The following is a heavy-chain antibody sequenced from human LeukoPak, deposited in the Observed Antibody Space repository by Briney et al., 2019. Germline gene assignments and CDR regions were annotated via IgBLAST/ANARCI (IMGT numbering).Heavy chain of an antibody. CDR3: VRGGSYYIFDY. V-gene: IGHV4-4*02. CDR1: GFAFSNAW. CDR2: IYHSGST. Sequence: PGGSLRLSCAASGFAFSNAWMSWVRQPPGKGLEWIGEIYHSGSTNYNPSLKSRVTISVDKSKNQFSLKLSSVTAADTAVYYCVRGGSYYIFDYWGQGTLVTVSS. J-gene: IGHJ4*02. D-gene: IGHD1-26*01.